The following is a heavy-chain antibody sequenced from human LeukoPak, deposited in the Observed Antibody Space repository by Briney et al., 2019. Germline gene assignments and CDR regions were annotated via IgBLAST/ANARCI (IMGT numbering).Heavy chain of an antibody. V-gene: IGHV3-49*03. J-gene: IGHJ4*02. CDR1: GFTFSSYS. CDR2: IRGKGYNGTR. Sequence: GGSLRLSCAASGFTFSSYSMNWFRQAPGKGLEWVGLIRGKGYNGTREYAASVKGRFTISRDDSKGIAYLQMNSLKTEDTAVYYCSTATVSTNWGQGTLVTVSS. D-gene: IGHD4-17*01. CDR3: STATVSTN.